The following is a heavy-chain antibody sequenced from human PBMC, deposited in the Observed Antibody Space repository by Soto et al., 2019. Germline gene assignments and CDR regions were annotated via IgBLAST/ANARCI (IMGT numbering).Heavy chain of an antibody. CDR2: IFYSGST. CDR1: GGSISSGGYY. V-gene: IGHV4-31*03. J-gene: IGHJ4*02. Sequence: QVQLQESGPGLVKPSQTLSLTCTVSGGSISSGGYYWSWIRQHPGKGLEWIGYIFYSGSTYYNPSRRSRVTISVDTSKHQFSLKLSSVTAADTAVYYCARAPGDYLAYWGQGTLVTVSS. CDR3: ARAPGDYLAY.